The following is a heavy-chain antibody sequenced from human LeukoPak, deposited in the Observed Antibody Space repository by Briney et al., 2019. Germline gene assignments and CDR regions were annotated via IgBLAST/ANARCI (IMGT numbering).Heavy chain of an antibody. D-gene: IGHD5-12*01. CDR2: IYPGDSDT. V-gene: IGHV5-51*01. CDR1: GYSFTGYW. J-gene: IGHJ6*03. Sequence: GESLKISCKGSGYSFTGYWIGWVRQMPGKGLEWMGIIYPGDSDTRYSPSFQGQVTISADKSINTAYLQWSSLKASDTAIYYCARHREWLPLGTDYYMDVWGKGTTVTVSS. CDR3: ARHREWLPLGTDYYMDV.